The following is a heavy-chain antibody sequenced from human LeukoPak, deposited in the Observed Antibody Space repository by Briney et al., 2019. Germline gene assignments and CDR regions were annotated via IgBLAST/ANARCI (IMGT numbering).Heavy chain of an antibody. Sequence: GASVKVSCKASGYTFTGYYMHWVRQAPGQGLEWMGWINPNSGGTNYAQKFQGRVTMTRDTSISTAYTELSRLRSDDTAVYYCAREGVATIGAGGYYYYGMDVWGQGTTVTVSS. D-gene: IGHD5-12*01. CDR3: AREGVATIGAGGYYYYGMDV. J-gene: IGHJ6*02. CDR2: INPNSGGT. CDR1: GYTFTGYY. V-gene: IGHV1-2*02.